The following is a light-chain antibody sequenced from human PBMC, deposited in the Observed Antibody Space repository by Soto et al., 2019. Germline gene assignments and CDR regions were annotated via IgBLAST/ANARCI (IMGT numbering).Light chain of an antibody. CDR2: EDD. J-gene: IGLJ2*01. CDR1: SGSFASNY. Sequence: NFMLTQPHSVSGSPGKTITISCTRSSGSFASNYVQWYLQRPGSVPTTVIYEDDQRPSGVPARFSGSIDSSSNSASLTISGLQTEDEADYYCQSYDNNIVVFGGGTKLTVL. V-gene: IGLV6-57*04. CDR3: QSYDNNIVV.